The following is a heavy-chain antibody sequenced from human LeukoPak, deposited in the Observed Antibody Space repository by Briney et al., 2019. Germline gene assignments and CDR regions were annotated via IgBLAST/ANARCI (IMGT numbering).Heavy chain of an antibody. CDR1: GGSISSGGYY. Sequence: SETLSLTCTVSGGSISSGGYYWSWIRQHPGKGLEWIGYIYYSGSTYYNPSLKSRVTISVDTSKNQFSLKLSSVTAADTAVYYCARVGSGSFYGMDVWGQGTTVTVSS. J-gene: IGHJ6*02. V-gene: IGHV4-31*03. D-gene: IGHD1-26*01. CDR3: ARVGSGSFYGMDV. CDR2: IYYSGST.